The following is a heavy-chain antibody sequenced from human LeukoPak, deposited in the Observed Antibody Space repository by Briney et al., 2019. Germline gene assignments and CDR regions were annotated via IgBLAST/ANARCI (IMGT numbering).Heavy chain of an antibody. J-gene: IGHJ4*02. CDR1: GVSISSSSYY. D-gene: IGHD3-16*02. V-gene: IGHV4-39*01. CDR2: IYYSGST. Sequence: SETLSLTCTVSGVSISSSSYYWGWIRQPPGKGLEWIGTIYYSGSTYYNPSLKSRVTISVDASKNQFSLKLTSVTAADTAVYYCVRLGYPFDYWGQGTLVTVSS. CDR3: VRLGYPFDY.